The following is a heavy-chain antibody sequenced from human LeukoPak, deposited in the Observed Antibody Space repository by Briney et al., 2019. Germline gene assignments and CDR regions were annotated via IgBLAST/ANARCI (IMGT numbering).Heavy chain of an antibody. Sequence: ASVKVSCKASGYTFTSYGISWVRQAPGQGLEWMGWISAYNGNTNYAQKLQGRVTMTTDASTSTAYMELRSLRSDDTAVYYCASAPADIAARPTTYFDYWGQGTLVTVSS. CDR2: ISAYNGNT. CDR3: ASAPADIAARPTTYFDY. D-gene: IGHD6-6*01. J-gene: IGHJ4*02. CDR1: GYTFTSYG. V-gene: IGHV1-18*01.